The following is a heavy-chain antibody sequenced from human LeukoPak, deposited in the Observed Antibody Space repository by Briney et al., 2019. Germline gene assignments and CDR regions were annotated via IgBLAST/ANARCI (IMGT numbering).Heavy chain of an antibody. CDR2: ISYDGSNK. Sequence: PGGSLRLSCAASGFTFSSYAMHWVRQAPGKGLEWVAVISYDGSNKYYADSVKGRFTISRDNSKNTLYLQMNSLRAEDTAVYYCARGIQLPPSGGLRYWGQGTLVTVSS. V-gene: IGHV3-30*04. D-gene: IGHD2-2*01. CDR1: GFTFSSYA. CDR3: ARGIQLPPSGGLRY. J-gene: IGHJ4*02.